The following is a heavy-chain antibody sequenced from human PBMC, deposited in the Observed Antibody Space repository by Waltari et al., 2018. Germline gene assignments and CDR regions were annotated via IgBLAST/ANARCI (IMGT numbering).Heavy chain of an antibody. CDR1: GCTFSSYA. D-gene: IGHD3-16*02. Sequence: EVQLVESGGGLVQPGGSLRLSCAASGCTFSSYAMHWVRQAPGKGLEYVSAISSNGGSTYYANSVKGRFTISRDNSKNTLYLQMGSLRAEDMAVYYCARGDYVWGSYRYDAFDIWGQGTMVTVSS. CDR3: ARGDYVWGSYRYDAFDI. V-gene: IGHV3-64*01. CDR2: ISSNGGST. J-gene: IGHJ3*02.